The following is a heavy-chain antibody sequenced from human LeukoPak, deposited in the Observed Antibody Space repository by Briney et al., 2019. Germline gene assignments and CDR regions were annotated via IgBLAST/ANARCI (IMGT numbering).Heavy chain of an antibody. V-gene: IGHV4-59*01. CDR1: GGSISSYY. CDR2: IYSSGST. J-gene: IGHJ4*02. Sequence: SETLSLTCTVSGGSISSYYWSWIRQTPGKGLEWIGYIYSSGSTNYNPSLKSRVSMSVDTSKNQFSLKLSSVTAADTAVYYCARGDCSGGSCYSTGLFDSWGQGTLVTVSS. D-gene: IGHD2-15*01. CDR3: ARGDCSGGSCYSTGLFDS.